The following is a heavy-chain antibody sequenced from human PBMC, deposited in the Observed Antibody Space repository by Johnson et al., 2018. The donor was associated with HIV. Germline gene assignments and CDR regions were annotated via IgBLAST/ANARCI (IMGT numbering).Heavy chain of an antibody. D-gene: IGHD6-13*01. Sequence: QVKLVESGGGVVQPGRSLRLSCEASGFTFVGNAMHWVRQAPGEGLDWVAAISYDGSVQSYADSVKGRFTISRDNSKNTLYLQMNSLRAEDTAVYYCARDGGIHSSRVVRAFDIWGQGTMVTVSS. CDR2: ISYDGSVQ. V-gene: IGHV3-30*04. J-gene: IGHJ3*02. CDR1: GFTFVGNA. CDR3: ARDGGIHSSRVVRAFDI.